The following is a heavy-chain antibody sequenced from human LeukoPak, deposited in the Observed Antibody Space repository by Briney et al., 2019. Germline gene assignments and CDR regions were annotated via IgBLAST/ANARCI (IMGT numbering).Heavy chain of an antibody. CDR3: ARVIIVGATWGEFDY. D-gene: IGHD1-26*01. V-gene: IGHV3-53*01. CDR2: IYSGGST. Sequence: PGGSLRLSFAASGFTVSSNYMSWVRQAPGKGLEWVSVIYSGGSTYYADSVKGRFTISRDNSKNTLYLQMNSLRAEDTAVYYCARVIIVGATWGEFDYWGQGTLVTVSS. CDR1: GFTVSSNY. J-gene: IGHJ4*02.